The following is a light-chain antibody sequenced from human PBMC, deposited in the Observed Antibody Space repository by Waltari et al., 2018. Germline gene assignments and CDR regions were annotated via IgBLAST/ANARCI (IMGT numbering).Light chain of an antibody. CDR1: QNIDTG. V-gene: IGKV1-12*01. CDR3: QQASSFLLT. Sequence: DILLTQSPSSVSASVGDRVTISCRASQNIDTGLAWYQQKPGKAPKLLIYATSSLQSGVPSRFSGTASETEFTLSISSLQPDDFATYYCQQASSFLLTFGQGTRLEI. CDR2: ATS. J-gene: IGKJ5*01.